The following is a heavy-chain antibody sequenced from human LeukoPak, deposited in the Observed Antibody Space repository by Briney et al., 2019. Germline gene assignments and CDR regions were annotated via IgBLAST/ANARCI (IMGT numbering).Heavy chain of an antibody. V-gene: IGHV3-30*03. Sequence: GGSLRLSCAASGFTFSSYGMHWVRQAPGKGLEWVAVISHDGSNKYYADSVKGRFTISRDNSKNTLYLQMNSLRAEDTAVYYCARESPLGPDSVVTAIFDYWGQGTLVTVSS. CDR2: ISHDGSNK. J-gene: IGHJ4*02. CDR1: GFTFSSYG. D-gene: IGHD2-21*02. CDR3: ARESPLGPDSVVTAIFDY.